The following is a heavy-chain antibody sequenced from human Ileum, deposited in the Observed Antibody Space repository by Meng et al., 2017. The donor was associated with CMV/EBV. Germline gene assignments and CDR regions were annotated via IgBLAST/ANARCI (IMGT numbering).Heavy chain of an antibody. V-gene: IGHV4-31*03. CDR2: IYYSGST. J-gene: IGHJ6*02. CDR3: ARAVNAAAAILRSGDYYGMDV. Sequence: SETLSLTCTVSGGSISSGGYYWSWIRQPPGKGLEWIGYIYYSGSTYYNPSLKSRVTISVDTSKNQFSLKLSSVTAADTAVYYCARAVNAAAAILRSGDYYGMDVWGQGTTVTVSS. CDR1: GGSISSGGYY. D-gene: IGHD2-2*01.